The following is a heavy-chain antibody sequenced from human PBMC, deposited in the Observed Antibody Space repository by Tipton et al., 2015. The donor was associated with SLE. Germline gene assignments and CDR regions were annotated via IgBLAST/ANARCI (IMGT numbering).Heavy chain of an antibody. D-gene: IGHD3-22*01. CDR2: IYHSGST. J-gene: IGHJ4*02. CDR1: GGSISSTNW. V-gene: IGHV4-4*02. Sequence: LSLTCAVSGGSISSTNWWSWVRQPPGTGLEWIGEIYHSGSTNYNPSRKSRVTISVDKSKNQFSLKLSSVTAADTAVYYCARANYYDSSATFDYWGQGTLATVSS. CDR3: ARANYYDSSATFDY.